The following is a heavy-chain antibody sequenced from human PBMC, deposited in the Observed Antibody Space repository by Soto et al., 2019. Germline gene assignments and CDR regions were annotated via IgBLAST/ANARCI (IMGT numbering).Heavy chain of an antibody. V-gene: IGHV1-18*01. CDR2: ISAYNGNT. CDR3: AREALGWSGARAHYSAY. D-gene: IGHD3-3*01. CDR1: GYSFANSG. Sequence: QVQLVQSGAEVKKPGASVKVSCKASGYSFANSGFSWVRQAPGQGLEWMGWISAYNGNTNYAQKFQGRVTMTTDTSXTXXEMDLRSLRSDDTAVYYCAREALGWSGARAHYSAYWGQGTLVTVSS. J-gene: IGHJ4*02.